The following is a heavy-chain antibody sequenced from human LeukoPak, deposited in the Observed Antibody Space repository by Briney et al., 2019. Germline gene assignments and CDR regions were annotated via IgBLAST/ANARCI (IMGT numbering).Heavy chain of an antibody. V-gene: IGHV5-51*01. CDR1: GYSFATYW. D-gene: IGHD3-22*01. J-gene: IGHJ3*01. CDR2: IYPDDSDT. CDR3: ARPNITSYYDSRGYDAFDV. Sequence: GESLKISCKGSGYSFATYWIAWVRQMPGKGLEWLGGIYPDDSDTRYSPSFQGQVTISADKSVRTAYLQWSTLKASDTAMYYCARPNITSYYDSRGYDAFDVWGQGKMVTVSS.